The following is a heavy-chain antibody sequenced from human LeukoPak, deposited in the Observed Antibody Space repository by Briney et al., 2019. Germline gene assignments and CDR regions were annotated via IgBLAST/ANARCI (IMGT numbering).Heavy chain of an antibody. Sequence: GGSLRLSCAASGFTFSSYGMHWVRQAPGRGLEWVAFIRYDGSNKYYADSVKGRFTISRDNSKNTLYLQMNSLRAEDTAVYYCAKVFTTSFDYWGQGTLVTVSS. D-gene: IGHD4-17*01. CDR3: AKVFTTSFDY. V-gene: IGHV3-30*02. CDR1: GFTFSSYG. CDR2: IRYDGSNK. J-gene: IGHJ4*02.